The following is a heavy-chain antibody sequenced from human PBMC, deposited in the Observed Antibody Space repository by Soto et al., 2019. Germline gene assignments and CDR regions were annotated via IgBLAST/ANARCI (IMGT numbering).Heavy chain of an antibody. CDR3: ARLVGYNWNPYYFGY. J-gene: IGHJ4*02. CDR1: GYSFTSYW. Sequence: PGESLKISCKPSGYSFTSYWIGWVRQMPGKGLEWMGIIYPGDSNTRYSPSFQGQVTMSVDKSISTAYLQWSSLRASDTAMYYCARLVGYNWNPYYFGYWGQGTLVTVSS. V-gene: IGHV5-51*01. CDR2: IYPGDSNT. D-gene: IGHD1-20*01.